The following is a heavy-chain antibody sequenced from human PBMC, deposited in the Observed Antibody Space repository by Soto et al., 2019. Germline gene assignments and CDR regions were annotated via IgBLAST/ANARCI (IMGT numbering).Heavy chain of an antibody. D-gene: IGHD3-10*01. V-gene: IGHV1-69*01. CDR2: IIPIFGTA. CDR3: ASDHNYYGSGSYAFDD. J-gene: IGHJ4*02. CDR1: GGTFSSYA. Sequence: QVQLVQSGAEVKKPGSSVKVSCKASGGTFSSYAISWVRQAPGQGLEWMGGIIPIFGTANYAQKFQGRVTITADESTSTDYMEVSRLRSEDTGVYYCASDHNYYGSGSYAFDDWGQGTLVAVSS.